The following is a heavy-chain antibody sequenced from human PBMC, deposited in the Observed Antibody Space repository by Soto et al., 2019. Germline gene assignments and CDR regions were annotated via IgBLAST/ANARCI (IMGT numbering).Heavy chain of an antibody. V-gene: IGHV4-31*02. CDR2: IYYSGST. CDR1: GGSISSGGYY. CDR3: AKDGRVRAAMATTGDY. D-gene: IGHD5-18*01. J-gene: IGHJ4*02. Sequence: TLSLTCTVSGGSISSGGYYWSWIRQHPGKGLEWIGYIYYSGSTYYNPSLKSRVTISVDTSKNQFSLKLSSVTAADTAVYYCAKDGRVRAAMATTGDYWGQGTLVTVSS.